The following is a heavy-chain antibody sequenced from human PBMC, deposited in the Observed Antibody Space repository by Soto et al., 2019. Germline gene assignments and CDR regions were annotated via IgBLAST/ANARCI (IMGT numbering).Heavy chain of an antibody. CDR3: SRENYRDHLNRFEP. Sequence: EVQLVESGGGLVQPGGSLRLSCAASGFTFSSYSMNWVRQAPGKGLEWVSYISSSSSTIYYADSVKGRFTISRDNAKNSLYLQMNSQRDEDNDVYYCSRENYRDHLNRFEPWGQGTLVTVSS. CDR2: ISSSSSTI. D-gene: IGHD4-17*01. CDR1: GFTFSSYS. V-gene: IGHV3-48*02. J-gene: IGHJ5*02.